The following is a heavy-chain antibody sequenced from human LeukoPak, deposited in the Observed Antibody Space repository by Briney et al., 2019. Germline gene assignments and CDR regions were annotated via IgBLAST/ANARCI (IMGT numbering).Heavy chain of an antibody. CDR3: ARHHYYGSGTFDY. CDR1: GFTFSIYS. V-gene: IGHV4-59*01. D-gene: IGHD3-10*01. CDR2: IYYSGST. Sequence: GSLRLSCAASGFTFSIYSMNWVRQAPGKGLEWIAYIYYSGSTNYNPSLRSRVTISVDTSKNQFSLKLSSVTAAETAVYYCARHHYYGSGTFDYWGQGTLVTVSS. J-gene: IGHJ4*02.